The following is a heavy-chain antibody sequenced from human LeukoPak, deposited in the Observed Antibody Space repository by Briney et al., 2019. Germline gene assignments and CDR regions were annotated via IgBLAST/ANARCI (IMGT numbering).Heavy chain of an antibody. CDR3: ARETAWRNGYETHAFDI. J-gene: IGHJ3*02. D-gene: IGHD5-24*01. V-gene: IGHV3-74*03. CDR2: INRDGSSI. CDR1: GLTFSSYW. Sequence: GGSLRLSCAASGLTFSSYWMHSVRPPPGKGLVWVSCINRDGSSIKSPSSVKGRFTIFRDNANNTLYLQMNRLRAEDTAVYYCARETAWRNGYETHAFDIWGQGTMVTVSS.